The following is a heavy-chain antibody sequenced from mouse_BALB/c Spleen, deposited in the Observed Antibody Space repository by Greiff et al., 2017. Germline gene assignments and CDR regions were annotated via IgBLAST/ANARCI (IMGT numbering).Heavy chain of an antibody. CDR3: ARDRDGYDYDEGWFAY. CDR1: GFTFSSYG. Sequence: EVKLVESGGGLVQPGGSLKLSCAASGFTFSSYGMSWVRQTPDKRLELVATINSNGGSTYYPDSVKGRFTISRDNAKNTLYLQMSSLKSEDTAMYYCARDRDGYDYDEGWFAYWGQGTLVTVSA. J-gene: IGHJ3*01. CDR2: INSNGGST. V-gene: IGHV5-6-3*01. D-gene: IGHD2-4*01.